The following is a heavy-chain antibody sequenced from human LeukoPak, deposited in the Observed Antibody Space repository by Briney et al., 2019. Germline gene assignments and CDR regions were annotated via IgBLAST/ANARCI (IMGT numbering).Heavy chain of an antibody. CDR2: IYTSGST. D-gene: IGHD2-2*01. J-gene: IGHJ4*02. V-gene: IGHV4-61*02. Sequence: SQTLSLTCTVSGGSISSGSYYWSWIRQPAGKGLEWIGRIYTSGSTNYNPSLKSRVTISVDTSKNQFSLKLSSVTAADTAVYYCVLVPAAMVYYFDYWGQGTLVTVSS. CDR1: GGSISSGSYY. CDR3: VLVPAAMVYYFDY.